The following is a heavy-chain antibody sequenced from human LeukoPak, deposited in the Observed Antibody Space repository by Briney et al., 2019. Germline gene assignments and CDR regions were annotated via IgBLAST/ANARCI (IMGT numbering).Heavy chain of an antibody. CDR2: IYYSGST. CDR3: ARHEYDSSGYYYGPGKWYFDL. D-gene: IGHD3-22*01. CDR1: GGSISSSSYY. Sequence: PSETLSLTCTVSGGSISSSSYYWGWIRQPPGKGLEWIGTIYYSGSTYYNPSLKSRVTISVDTSKNQFSLKLSSVTAADTAVYYCARHEYDSSGYYYGPGKWYFDLWGRGTLVTVSS. V-gene: IGHV4-39*01. J-gene: IGHJ2*01.